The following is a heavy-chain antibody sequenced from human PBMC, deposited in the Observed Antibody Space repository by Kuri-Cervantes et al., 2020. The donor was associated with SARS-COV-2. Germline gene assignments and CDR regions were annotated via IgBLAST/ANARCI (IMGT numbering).Heavy chain of an antibody. CDR1: GYSISSGYY. Sequence: GGSLRLSCAVSGYSISSGYYWGWIRQPPGKGLEWVANIKQDGSEKYYVDSVKGRFTISRDNAKNSLYLQMNSLRAEDTAVYYCAREQPDATFFDYWGQGTLVTVSS. J-gene: IGHJ4*02. CDR3: AREQPDATFFDY. CDR2: IKQDGSEK. V-gene: IGHV3-7*01. D-gene: IGHD6-13*01.